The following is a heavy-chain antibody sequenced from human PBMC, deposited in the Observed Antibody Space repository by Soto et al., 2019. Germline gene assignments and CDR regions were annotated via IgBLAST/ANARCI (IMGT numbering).Heavy chain of an antibody. V-gene: IGHV3-23*01. Sequence: SLRLSCAASGFTFGSYAMSWVRQAPGKGLEWVSAISGSGGSTYYADSVKGRFTISRDNSKNTLYLQMNSLRAEDTAVYYCAKDLGYCSGGSCYPPYFDYWGQGTLVTVS. CDR1: GFTFGSYA. CDR2: ISGSGGST. CDR3: AKDLGYCSGGSCYPPYFDY. D-gene: IGHD2-15*01. J-gene: IGHJ4*02.